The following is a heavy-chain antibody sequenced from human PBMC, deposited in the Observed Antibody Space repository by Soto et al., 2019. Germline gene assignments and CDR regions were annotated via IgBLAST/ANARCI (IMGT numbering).Heavy chain of an antibody. J-gene: IGHJ4*02. CDR3: ATVVGTYLDF. D-gene: IGHD1-26*01. V-gene: IGHV1-24*01. Sequence: ASVKVSCKVSGYTLTELSMHWVRQAPGKGLEWMGGFDPEDGETIYEQKFQGRVTMTEDTSTDTAYMGLSSLRSEDTAFYYCATVVGTYLDFWGQGTLVTVSS. CDR2: FDPEDGET. CDR1: GYTLTELS.